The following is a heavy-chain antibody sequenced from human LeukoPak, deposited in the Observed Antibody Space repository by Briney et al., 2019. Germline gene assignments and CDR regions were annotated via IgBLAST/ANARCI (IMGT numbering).Heavy chain of an antibody. CDR2: INPSGGST. CDR1: GYTFTSYY. Sequence: ASVEVSCKASGYTFTSYYMHWVRQAPGQGLEWMGIINPSGGSTSYAQKFQGRVTMTRDTSTSTVYMELSSLRSEDTAVYYCARELTPYNYDILTGYYPNYYFDYWGQGTLVTVSS. J-gene: IGHJ4*02. V-gene: IGHV1-46*01. D-gene: IGHD3-9*01. CDR3: ARELTPYNYDILTGYYPNYYFDY.